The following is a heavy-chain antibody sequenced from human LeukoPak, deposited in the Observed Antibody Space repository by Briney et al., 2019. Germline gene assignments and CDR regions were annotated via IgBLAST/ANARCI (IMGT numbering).Heavy chain of an antibody. Sequence: GGSLRLSCAASGFKFDAYPMSWVRHAPGKGLEWVSSISDSGGSTHYAESVRGRFSLSRDNFEKTLHLQMNRLRAEDTAVYYCAKVSTYYYDSSGAPGAFDIWGQGTMVTVSS. V-gene: IGHV3-23*01. D-gene: IGHD3-22*01. CDR1: GFKFDAYP. J-gene: IGHJ3*02. CDR2: ISDSGGST. CDR3: AKVSTYYYDSSGAPGAFDI.